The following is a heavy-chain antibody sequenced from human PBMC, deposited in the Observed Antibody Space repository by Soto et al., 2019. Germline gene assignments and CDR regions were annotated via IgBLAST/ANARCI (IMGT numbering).Heavy chain of an antibody. CDR3: ARECGYFSSTSCHYGRWFDH. CDR2: IIPIVGTA. J-gene: IGHJ5*02. D-gene: IGHD2-2*03. Sequence: QVQLVQSGAEVKKPGSSVKVSCKASGGTFSSSAISWVRPAPGQGLEWMGGIIPIVGTANYAQKFQGRVTITADESPSTAYMELSSLRSEDKAVYYCARECGYFSSTSCHYGRWFDHWGQGTLVTVSS. V-gene: IGHV1-69*01. CDR1: GGTFSSSA.